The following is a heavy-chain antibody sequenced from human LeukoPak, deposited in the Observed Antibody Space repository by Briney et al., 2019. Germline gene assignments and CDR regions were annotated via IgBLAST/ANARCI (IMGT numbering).Heavy chain of an antibody. V-gene: IGHV3-7*01. Sequence: GGSLRLSCAASGFTFSSYNMNWVRQAPGKGLEWVANMNQDGGEKYYVDSVKGRFTISRDNAKNSLYLQMNSLRAEDTAVYYCARDAYSSSGFDYWGQGTLVTVSS. CDR2: MNQDGGEK. CDR1: GFTFSSYN. D-gene: IGHD6-6*01. J-gene: IGHJ4*02. CDR3: ARDAYSSSGFDY.